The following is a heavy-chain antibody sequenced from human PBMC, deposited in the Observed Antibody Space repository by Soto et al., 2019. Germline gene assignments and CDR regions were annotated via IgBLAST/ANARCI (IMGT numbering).Heavy chain of an antibody. V-gene: IGHV3-30-3*01. CDR2: ISYDGSNK. D-gene: IGHD6-6*01. CDR3: ARDLDPEQLENQPLDY. Sequence: QVQLVESGGGVVQPGRSLRLSCAASGFTFSSYAMHWVRQAPGKGLEWVAVISYDGSNKYYADSVKGRFTISRDNSKNTLYLQMNSLRAEDTAVYYCARDLDPEQLENQPLDYWGQRTLVTVSS. CDR1: GFTFSSYA. J-gene: IGHJ4*02.